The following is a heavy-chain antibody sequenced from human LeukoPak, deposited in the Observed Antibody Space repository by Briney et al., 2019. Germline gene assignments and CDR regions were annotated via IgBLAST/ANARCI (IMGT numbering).Heavy chain of an antibody. V-gene: IGHV3-30*18. Sequence: SGGSLRLSCAASGFTFSSYGMHWVRQAPGKGLEWVAVISYGGSNQYYADSVKGRFTISRDNSKNTLYLQMNSLRAEDTAVYYCAKDLTDFWSGYLVTYYYYYMDVWGKGTTVTVSS. D-gene: IGHD3-3*01. CDR3: AKDLTDFWSGYLVTYYYYYMDV. CDR2: ISYGGSNQ. J-gene: IGHJ6*03. CDR1: GFTFSSYG.